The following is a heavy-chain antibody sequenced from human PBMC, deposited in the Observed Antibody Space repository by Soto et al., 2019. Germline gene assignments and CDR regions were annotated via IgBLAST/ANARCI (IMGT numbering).Heavy chain of an antibody. CDR1: GFTFDEHA. D-gene: IGHD1-7*01. Sequence: EVQLVESGGGLVQPGRSLRLSCAASGFTFDEHAMHWVRQAPGKGLEWVSFISWNSDTIGYVDSVKGRFTISRDNAKNSLYLQMNSLRAEDTALYYCAKDHSGWNYGIDYRGQGTLVTVSS. V-gene: IGHV3-9*01. J-gene: IGHJ4*02. CDR3: AKDHSGWNYGIDY. CDR2: ISWNSDTI.